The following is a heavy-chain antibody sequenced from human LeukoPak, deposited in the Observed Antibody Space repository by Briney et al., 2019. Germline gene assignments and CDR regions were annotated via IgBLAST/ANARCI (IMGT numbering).Heavy chain of an antibody. CDR1: GFTFSTYW. J-gene: IGHJ4*02. Sequence: GGFLRLSCAASGFTFSTYWMHWVRQAPGKGLVWVSRINSDGSSTSYADSVKGRFTISRDNAKNTLYLQMNSLRAEDTAVYCCARVIAGYCSGGSCRYFDSWGQGTLVTVSS. V-gene: IGHV3-74*01. CDR2: INSDGSST. D-gene: IGHD2-15*01. CDR3: ARVIAGYCSGGSCRYFDS.